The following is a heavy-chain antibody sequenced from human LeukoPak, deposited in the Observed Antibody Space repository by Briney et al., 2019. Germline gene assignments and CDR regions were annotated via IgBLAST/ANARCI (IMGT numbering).Heavy chain of an antibody. CDR3: ASMWEGGY. Sequence: GGSLRLSCAASGFTFSSYWMSWVRQAPGKGLEWVATIKQDGSEMYYVDSVKGRFTIFRDNAQNSLYLLMNSLRDEDAAVYFCASMWEGGYWGQGTLVTVSS. V-gene: IGHV3-7*01. J-gene: IGHJ4*02. CDR1: GFTFSSYW. CDR2: IKQDGSEM. D-gene: IGHD1-26*01.